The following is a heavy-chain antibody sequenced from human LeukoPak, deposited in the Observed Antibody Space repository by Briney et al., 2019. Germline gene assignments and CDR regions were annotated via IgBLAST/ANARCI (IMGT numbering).Heavy chain of an antibody. J-gene: IGHJ4*02. CDR3: AREEVAGIDY. V-gene: IGHV4-59*01. D-gene: IGHD6-19*01. Sequence: SETLSLTCTVSGGSISSYYWSWIRQPPGKGLEWIGYIYYSGSTNYNPSLKSRVTISVDTSKNQFSLKLSSVTAADTAVYYYAREEVAGIDYWGQGTLVTVSS. CDR2: IYYSGST. CDR1: GGSISSYY.